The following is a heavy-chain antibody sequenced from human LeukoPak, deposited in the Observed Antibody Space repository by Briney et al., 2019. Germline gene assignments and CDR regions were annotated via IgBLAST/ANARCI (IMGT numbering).Heavy chain of an antibody. J-gene: IGHJ3*02. CDR1: GYTFTSYG. D-gene: IGHD5-18*01. V-gene: IGHV1-18*01. Sequence: ASVKVSCKASGYTFTSYGISWVRQAPGLGLEWMGWISAYNGHTNSAQRLQGRVSLTTDTSTNTAYMELRSLRSDDTAVYYCARSAGYSYNYGENAFDIWGQGTMVTVSS. CDR3: ARSAGYSYNYGENAFDI. CDR2: ISAYNGHT.